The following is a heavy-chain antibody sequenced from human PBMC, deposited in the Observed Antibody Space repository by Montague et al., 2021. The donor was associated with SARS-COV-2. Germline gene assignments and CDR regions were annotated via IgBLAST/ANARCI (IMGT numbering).Heavy chain of an antibody. J-gene: IGHJ4*02. CDR2: INHRGST. CDR1: GGSISDYS. CDR3: ASGRQHIDMGVVVVAGGDYYFDF. D-gene: IGHD2-15*01. V-gene: IGHV4-34*01. Sequence: SETLSLTCTVSGGSISDYSWTWIRQPPGKGLEWIGEINHRGSTNYNPSLKSRVTISVDTSKNQFSLKLTSVTAADTAVYYCASGRQHIDMGVVVVAGGDYYFDFWGQGTLVTVSS.